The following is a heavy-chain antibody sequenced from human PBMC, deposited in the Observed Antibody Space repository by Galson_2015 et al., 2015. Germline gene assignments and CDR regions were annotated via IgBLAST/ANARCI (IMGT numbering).Heavy chain of an antibody. V-gene: IGHV5-51*01. Sequence: DTRYSPSFQGQVTISADKSISTAYLQWSSLKASDTAMYYCASRPCSSTSCYIAFDIWGQGTMVTVSS. CDR3: ASRPCSSTSCYIAFDI. J-gene: IGHJ3*02. D-gene: IGHD2-2*02. CDR2: DT.